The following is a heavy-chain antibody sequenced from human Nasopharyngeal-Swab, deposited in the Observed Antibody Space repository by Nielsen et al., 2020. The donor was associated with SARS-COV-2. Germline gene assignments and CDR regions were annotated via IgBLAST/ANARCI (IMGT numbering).Heavy chain of an antibody. CDR3: ARKPPQQLVGGEFDY. V-gene: IGHV3-33*01. J-gene: IGHJ4*02. Sequence: GESLKISCAASGFTFSSYGMHWVRQAPGKGLEWVAVIWYDGSNKYYADSVKGRFTISRDNSKNSLYLQMNSLRAEDTAVYYCARKPPQQLVGGEFDYWGQGTLVTVSS. D-gene: IGHD6-13*01. CDR1: GFTFSSYG. CDR2: IWYDGSNK.